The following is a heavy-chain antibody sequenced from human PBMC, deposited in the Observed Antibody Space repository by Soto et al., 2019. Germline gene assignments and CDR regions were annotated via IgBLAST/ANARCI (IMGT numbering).Heavy chain of an antibody. CDR1: GYTFTGYY. V-gene: IGHV1-2*02. CDR2: INPNSGGT. CDR3: ATGLGYCSGGSCEEDY. J-gene: IGHJ4*02. D-gene: IGHD2-15*01. Sequence: WASVKVSCKASGYTFTGYYMHWVRQAPGQGLEWMGWINPNSGGTNYAQKFQGRVTMTRDTSISTAYMELSRLRSDDTAVYYCATGLGYCSGGSCEEDYWGQGTLV.